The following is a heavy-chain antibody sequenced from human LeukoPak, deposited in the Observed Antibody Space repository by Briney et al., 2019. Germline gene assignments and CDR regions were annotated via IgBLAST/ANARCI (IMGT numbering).Heavy chain of an antibody. CDR1: GFTFSSYT. V-gene: IGHV3-21*01. CDR3: ASAWLQLSLDY. D-gene: IGHD5-24*01. Sequence: GGSVRLSCAASGFTFSSYTMNWVRQAPGKGLEWVSSISSSSSYIYYADSVKGRFTISRDNAKNSLYLQMNSLRAEDTAVYYCASAWLQLSLDYWGQGTLVTVSS. J-gene: IGHJ4*02. CDR2: ISSSSSYI.